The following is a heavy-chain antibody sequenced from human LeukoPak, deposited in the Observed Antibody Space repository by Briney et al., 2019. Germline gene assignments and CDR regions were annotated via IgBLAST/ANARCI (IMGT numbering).Heavy chain of an antibody. CDR1: GFTFSSYA. Sequence: GGSLRLSCAASGFTFSSYAMHWVRQAPGKGLEWVAVISYDGSNKYYADSVKGRFTISRDNSKNTLYLQMNSLRAEDTAVYYCARDRGSGTKDYYGMDVWGQGTTVTVSS. V-gene: IGHV3-30*04. CDR3: ARDRGSGTKDYYGMDV. CDR2: ISYDGSNK. J-gene: IGHJ6*02. D-gene: IGHD1-26*01.